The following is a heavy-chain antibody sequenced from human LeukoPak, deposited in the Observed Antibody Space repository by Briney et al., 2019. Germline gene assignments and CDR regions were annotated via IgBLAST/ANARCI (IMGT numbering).Heavy chain of an antibody. Sequence: SETLSLTCTVSSGSTSSYYWSWIRQPPGKGLEWIGYIYYSGSTNYNPSLKSRVTISVDTSKNQFSLKLSSVTAADTAVYYCARDGGYYGSGSYYTGRYYYYMDVWGKGTTVTVSS. CDR1: SGSTSSYY. D-gene: IGHD3-10*01. J-gene: IGHJ6*03. V-gene: IGHV4-59*01. CDR3: ARDGGYYGSGSYYTGRYYYYMDV. CDR2: IYYSGST.